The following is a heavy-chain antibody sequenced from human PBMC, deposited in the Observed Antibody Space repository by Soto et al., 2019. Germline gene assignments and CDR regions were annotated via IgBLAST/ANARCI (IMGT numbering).Heavy chain of an antibody. D-gene: IGHD3-10*01. J-gene: IGHJ5*02. CDR3: ARDRGTYYYGSGSYENWFDP. V-gene: IGHV1-69*08. CDR2: IIPIPGIA. CDR1: GGTFSSYT. Sequence: QVQLVQSGAEVKKPGSSVKVSCKASGGTFSSYTISWVRQAPGQGLEWMGRIIPIPGIANYAQKFQGRVTITADKSTSTAYMELSSLRSEDTAVYYCARDRGTYYYGSGSYENWFDPWGQGTLVTVSS.